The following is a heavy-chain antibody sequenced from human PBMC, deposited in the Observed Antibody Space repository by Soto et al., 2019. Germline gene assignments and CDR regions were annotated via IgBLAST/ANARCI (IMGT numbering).Heavy chain of an antibody. D-gene: IGHD6-13*01. V-gene: IGHV1-8*01. Sequence: ASVKVSCKASGYTFTSYDINWVRQATGQGLEWMGWMNPNSGNTGYAQKFQGRVTMTRNTSISTAYMELSSLRSEGTAVYCCASGSSSWHYYYYGMDVWGQGATVTVSS. J-gene: IGHJ6*02. CDR2: MNPNSGNT. CDR3: ASGSSSWHYYYYGMDV. CDR1: GYTFTSYD.